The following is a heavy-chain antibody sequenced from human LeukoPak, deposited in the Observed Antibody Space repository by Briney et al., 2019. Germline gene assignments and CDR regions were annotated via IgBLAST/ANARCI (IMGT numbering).Heavy chain of an antibody. J-gene: IGHJ4*02. D-gene: IGHD3-22*01. V-gene: IGHV4-31*03. CDR1: GGSISSGGYY. CDR2: IYYSGST. CDR3: ARAPSYYDSSGYPLDY. Sequence: SQTLSLTCTVSGGSISSGGYYWSWIRQHPGKGLEWIGYIYYSGSTYYNPSRKSRVTISVDTSKNQFSLKLSSVTAADTAVYYCARAPSYYDSSGYPLDYWGQGTLVTVSS.